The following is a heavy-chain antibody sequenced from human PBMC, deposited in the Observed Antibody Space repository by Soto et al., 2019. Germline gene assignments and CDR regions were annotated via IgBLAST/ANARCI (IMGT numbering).Heavy chain of an antibody. J-gene: IGHJ6*02. Sequence: PGVSLRISSAASGFTLDDYAMHWVRQAPGKGLEWVSGISHDGSNKFYRDYVKGRFTISRDNSKNTLYLQINSLRYEDTAVYYCARGDREDIAVVIGVRPGEYGVDVWGQGTTVTVSS. CDR1: GFTLDDYA. D-gene: IGHD2-15*01. CDR3: ARGDREDIAVVIGVRPGEYGVDV. V-gene: IGHV3-30-3*01. CDR2: ISHDGSNK.